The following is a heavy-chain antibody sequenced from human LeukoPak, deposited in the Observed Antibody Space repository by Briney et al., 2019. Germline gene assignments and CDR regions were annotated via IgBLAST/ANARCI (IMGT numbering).Heavy chain of an antibody. J-gene: IGHJ4*02. CDR3: AIVGSGSYPSY. V-gene: IGHV1-18*01. Sequence: ASVTVSCTTSGYTFTSYGISWVRQAPGQGLEWMGWISAYNGNTNYAQKLQGRVTMTTDTSTSTAYMELRSLRSDDTAVYYCAIVGSGSYPSYWGQGTLVTVSS. CDR1: GYTFTSYG. D-gene: IGHD3-10*01. CDR2: ISAYNGNT.